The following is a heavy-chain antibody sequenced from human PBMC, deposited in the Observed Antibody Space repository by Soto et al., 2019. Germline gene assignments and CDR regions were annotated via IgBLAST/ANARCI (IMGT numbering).Heavy chain of an antibody. V-gene: IGHV3-7*01. CDR1: GFTLSSYW. J-gene: IGHJ6*03. D-gene: IGHD3-10*01. CDR3: ARIDVVSGGYKGYYHMDV. CDR2: IKQDGSEE. Sequence: EVQLVESGGGLVQPGGSLRLSCVASGFTLSSYWMSWVRQAPGKGLEWVGHIKQDGSEEYYVDSVKGRFTVSRANSKNSMYLKMNNPGAEYTAVYYCARIDVVSGGYKGYYHMDVWGKGTTVTVSS.